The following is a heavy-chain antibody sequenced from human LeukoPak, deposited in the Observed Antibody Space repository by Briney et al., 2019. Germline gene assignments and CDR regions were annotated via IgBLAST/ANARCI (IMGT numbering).Heavy chain of an antibody. CDR3: ARDRLYRGYSYGFDY. CDR1: GGSVSSGSYY. D-gene: IGHD5-18*01. CDR2: IYYSGST. V-gene: IGHV4-61*01. J-gene: IGHJ4*02. Sequence: PSETLSLTCTVSGGSVSSGSYYWSWIRQPPGKGLEWIGYIYYSGSTNYNPFLRSRVTISVDTSKNQFSLKLGSVTAADTAVYYCARDRLYRGYSYGFDYWGQGTLVTVSS.